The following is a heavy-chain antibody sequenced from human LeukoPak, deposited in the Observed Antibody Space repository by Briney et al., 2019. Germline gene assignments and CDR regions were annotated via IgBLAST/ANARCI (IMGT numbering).Heavy chain of an antibody. CDR1: GYTFTSYY. CDR3: ARDRSSGYSGGWFDP. CDR2: INPNSGGT. J-gene: IGHJ5*02. V-gene: IGHV1-2*02. D-gene: IGHD6-19*01. Sequence: ASVTVSCKASGYTFTSYYMHWVRQAPGQGREWMGWINPNSGGTNYAQKFQGRVTMTRDTSISTAYMELSRLRSDDTAVYYCARDRSSGYSGGWFDPWGQGTLVTVSS.